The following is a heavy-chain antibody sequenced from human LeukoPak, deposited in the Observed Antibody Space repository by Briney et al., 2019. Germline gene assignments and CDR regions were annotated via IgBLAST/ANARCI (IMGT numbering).Heavy chain of an antibody. CDR2: ISYDGSNE. Sequence: PGGSLRLSCAASGFTFSSYAMHWVRQAPGKGLEWVAVISYDGSNEDYADSVKGRFTISRDNAKNTLYVQMNSLTTEDTAVYHCAKDGYCGSNRCYGWFDPWCQGTLVTVSS. CDR3: AKDGYCGSNRCYGWFDP. D-gene: IGHD2-2*03. J-gene: IGHJ5*02. V-gene: IGHV3-30*04. CDR1: GFTFSSYA.